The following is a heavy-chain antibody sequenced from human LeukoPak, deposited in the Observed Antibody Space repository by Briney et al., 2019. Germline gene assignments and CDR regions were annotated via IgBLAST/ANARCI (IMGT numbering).Heavy chain of an antibody. CDR3: ASPGIAPAGTDY. J-gene: IGHJ4*02. CDR2: ISSSSSYI. Sequence: GGSLSLSCAASGFTFSSYSMNWVRQAPGKGLEWVSSISSSSSYIYYADSVKGRFTISRDNAKNSLYLQMNSLRAEDTAVYYCASPGIAPAGTDYWGQGTLVTVSS. D-gene: IGHD6-13*01. CDR1: GFTFSSYS. V-gene: IGHV3-21*01.